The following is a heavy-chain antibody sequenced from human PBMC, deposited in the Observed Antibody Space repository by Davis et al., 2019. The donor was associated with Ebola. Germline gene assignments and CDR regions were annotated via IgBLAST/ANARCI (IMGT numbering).Heavy chain of an antibody. J-gene: IGHJ4*02. D-gene: IGHD6-6*01. CDR2: INTDGSST. V-gene: IGHV3-74*01. CDR3: ARDWVGSSSSYFDY. CDR1: GFTFSSYW. Sequence: PGGSLRLSCAASGFTFSSYWMHWVRQAPGKGLVWVSRINTDGSSTNYADSVKGRFTISRDNAKNSLYLQMNSLRDEDTAVYYCARDWVGSSSSYFDYWGQGTLVTVSS.